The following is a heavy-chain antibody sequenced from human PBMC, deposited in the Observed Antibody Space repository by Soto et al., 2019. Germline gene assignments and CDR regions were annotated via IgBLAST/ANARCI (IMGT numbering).Heavy chain of an antibody. J-gene: IGHJ4*02. Sequence: EVQLLESGGGLVQPGGSLRLSCAASGFTFSSYAMSWVRQAPGKGLEWVSAISGSGGSTYYADSVKGRFTISRDNSKNTLYLPMNSLRAEDTAVYYCAKAYYDFWSGYYDYWGQGTLVTVSS. CDR2: ISGSGGST. CDR3: AKAYYDFWSGYYDY. V-gene: IGHV3-23*01. D-gene: IGHD3-3*01. CDR1: GFTFSSYA.